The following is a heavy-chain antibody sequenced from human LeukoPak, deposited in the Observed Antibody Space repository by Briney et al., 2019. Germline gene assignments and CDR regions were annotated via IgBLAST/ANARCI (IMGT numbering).Heavy chain of an antibody. Sequence: PGGSLRLSCAASGFTFSSYGMHWVRQAPGKGLEWVAVISYDGSNKYYADSVKGRFTISRDNAKNSLYLQMNSLRAEDTAVYYCANLAEDTAMVAGPGWSYWGQGTLVTVSS. CDR1: GFTFSSYG. V-gene: IGHV3-30-3*01. J-gene: IGHJ4*02. CDR3: ANLAEDTAMVAGPGWSY. D-gene: IGHD5-18*01. CDR2: ISYDGSNK.